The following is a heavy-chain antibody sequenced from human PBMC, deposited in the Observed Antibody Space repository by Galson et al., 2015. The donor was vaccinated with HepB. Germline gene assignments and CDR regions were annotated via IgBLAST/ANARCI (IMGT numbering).Heavy chain of an antibody. CDR1: GDSVSSNSAA. CDR3: ARGYYDSSGYHLYYFDY. V-gene: IGHV6-1*01. CDR2: TYYRSKWYN. J-gene: IGHJ4*02. Sequence: CAISGDSVSSNSAAWNWIRQSPSRGLEWLGRTYYRSKWYNDYAVSVKSRITINPDTSKNQFSLQLNSVTPEDTAVYYCARGYYDSSGYHLYYFDYWGQGTLATVSS. D-gene: IGHD3-22*01.